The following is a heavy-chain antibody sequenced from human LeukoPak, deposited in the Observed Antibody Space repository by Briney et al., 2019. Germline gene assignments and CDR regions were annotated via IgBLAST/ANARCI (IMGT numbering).Heavy chain of an antibody. J-gene: IGHJ4*02. CDR1: GFTVSSNS. V-gene: IGHV3-53*01. CDR2: IYSDNT. CDR3: AKTRSAGWYTPFDS. D-gene: IGHD6-19*01. Sequence: GGSLRLSCTVSGFTVSSNSMSWVRQAPGKGLEWVSFIYSDNTHYSDSVKGRFTISRDNSRNTLDLQMNSLRVEDTAIYYCAKTRSAGWYTPFDSWGQGTLVTVSS.